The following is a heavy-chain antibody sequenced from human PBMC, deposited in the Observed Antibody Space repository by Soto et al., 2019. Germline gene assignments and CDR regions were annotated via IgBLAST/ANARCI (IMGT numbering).Heavy chain of an antibody. CDR2: IRSKANSYAT. Sequence: GGSPRLSGAASGVTFSGAAMHWVRQASGKGLGWVGRIRSKANSYATAYAASVKGRFTISRDDSKNTAYLQMNSLKTEDTAVYYCTSPYDSDAFDIWGQGTMVTVSS. CDR3: TSPYDSDAFDI. CDR1: GVTFSGAA. J-gene: IGHJ3*02. D-gene: IGHD2-21*02. V-gene: IGHV3-73*01.